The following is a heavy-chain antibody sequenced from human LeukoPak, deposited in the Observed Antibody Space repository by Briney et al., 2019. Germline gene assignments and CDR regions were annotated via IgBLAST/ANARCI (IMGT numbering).Heavy chain of an antibody. Sequence: GGSLRLSCAASGFTFSSYAMSWVRQAPGKGLEWVSIISGTGGRTYYADSVKGRFTISRDNSKNTLYLQMNSLRAEDTAVYYCAKSGVLAAIGEYFDYWGQGTLVTVSS. D-gene: IGHD2-15*01. CDR3: AKSGVLAAIGEYFDY. J-gene: IGHJ4*02. V-gene: IGHV3-23*01. CDR2: ISGTGGRT. CDR1: GFTFSSYA.